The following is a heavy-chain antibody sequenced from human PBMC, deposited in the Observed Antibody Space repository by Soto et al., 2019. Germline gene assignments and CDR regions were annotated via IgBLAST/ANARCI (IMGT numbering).Heavy chain of an antibody. CDR3: ARSFRGYDFWSGYYTGSTHLDY. CDR1: GFTFSSYA. CDR2: ISSSGSTI. J-gene: IGHJ4*02. V-gene: IGHV3-21*04. D-gene: IGHD3-3*01. Sequence: PGGSLRLSCAASGFTFSSYAMSWVRQAPGKGLEWVSAISSSGSTIYYADSVKGRFTISRDNAKNSLYLQMNSLRAEDTAVYYCARSFRGYDFWSGYYTGSTHLDYWGQGTLVTVSS.